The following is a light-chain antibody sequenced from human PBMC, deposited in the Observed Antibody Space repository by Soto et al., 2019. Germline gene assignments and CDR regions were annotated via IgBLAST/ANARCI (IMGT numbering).Light chain of an antibody. CDR2: KAS. Sequence: DIPMTQSPSTLSASVGDRVTITCRASQSISSWLAWYQQKPGKAPNLLIYKASSLESGVPSRFSGSGAGTGFNLSRRKLQPYDFATYYCQQYNSYPLTFGGGTKVEIK. V-gene: IGKV1-5*03. CDR1: QSISSW. CDR3: QQYNSYPLT. J-gene: IGKJ4*01.